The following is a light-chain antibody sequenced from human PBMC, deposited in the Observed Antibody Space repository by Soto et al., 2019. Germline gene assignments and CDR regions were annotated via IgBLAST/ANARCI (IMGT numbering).Light chain of an antibody. CDR1: QSISSW. Sequence: DMQITQSPSTLSSSVGDRVTITCLSSQSISSWLAWYQQKPGKAPKLLIYDASSLESGVPSRFSGSGSGTEFTLTISSLQPDDFATYYCQQYNSYSKYTFGQGTKVDIK. V-gene: IGKV1-5*01. CDR3: QQYNSYSKYT. J-gene: IGKJ2*01. CDR2: DAS.